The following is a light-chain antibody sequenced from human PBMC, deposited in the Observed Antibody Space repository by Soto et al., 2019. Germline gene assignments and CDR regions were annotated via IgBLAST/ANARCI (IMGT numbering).Light chain of an antibody. V-gene: IGKV1-39*01. J-gene: IGKJ3*01. CDR2: AAS. Sequence: DIQMTQSPSSLSASVGDRVTITCRASQTIIRYLNWYQQKPGKAPKLLIFAASSLQSGVPSRFSGSGSGTEFTLAISSLQPEDFATYYCQQSYNTPPLFTFGPGTKVDIK. CDR3: QQSYNTPPLFT. CDR1: QTIIRY.